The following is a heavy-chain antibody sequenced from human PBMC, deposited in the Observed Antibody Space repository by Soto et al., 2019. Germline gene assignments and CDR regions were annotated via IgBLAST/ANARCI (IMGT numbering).Heavy chain of an antibody. V-gene: IGHV3-64*01. CDR3: ARVSWRGAGRHSDC. D-gene: IGHD2-15*01. Sequence: EVQLVESGGDLVQPGGSLRLSCAASGFTFSSYALHWVRQAPGKGLEYVSAISSNVDNTYYANYVKGRFTISRDNSKNTLYIHLGSLRIEVTAVDYCARVSWRGAGRHSDCWGQGSLVTVSP. CDR1: GFTFSSYA. CDR2: ISSNVDNT. J-gene: IGHJ4*02.